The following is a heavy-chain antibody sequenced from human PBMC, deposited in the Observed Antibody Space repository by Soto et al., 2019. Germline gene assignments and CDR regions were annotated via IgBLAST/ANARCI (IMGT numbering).Heavy chain of an antibody. Sequence: EVQLLESGGGLVQPGGSLRLSCAASGFTFSSYAMSWVRQAPGKGLEWVSAISGSGGSTYYADCVKGRFTISRDNSKNTLYRQMNSVRAGDTAVYYCAKGRERDGSRSSRSPYYYYYMDVWGKGTTVTVSS. CDR3: AKGRERDGSRSSRSPYYYYYMDV. V-gene: IGHV3-23*01. CDR2: ISGSGGST. CDR1: GFTFSSYA. J-gene: IGHJ6*03. D-gene: IGHD6-6*01.